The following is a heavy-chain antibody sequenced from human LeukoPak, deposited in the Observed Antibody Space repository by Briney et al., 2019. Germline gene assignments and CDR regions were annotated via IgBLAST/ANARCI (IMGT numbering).Heavy chain of an antibody. CDR3: AKDRLLWFGELLAPSDY. V-gene: IGHV3-30*18. CDR1: GFTFSSYG. J-gene: IGHJ4*02. D-gene: IGHD3-10*01. Sequence: PGRSLRLSCAASGFTFSSYGMHWVRQAPGKGLEWVAVISYDGSNKYYADSVEGRFTISRDNSKNTLYLQMNSLRAEDTAVYYCAKDRLLWFGELLAPSDYWGQGTLVTVSS. CDR2: ISYDGSNK.